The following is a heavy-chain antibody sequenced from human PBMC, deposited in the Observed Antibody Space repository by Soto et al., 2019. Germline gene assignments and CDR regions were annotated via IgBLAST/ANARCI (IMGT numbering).Heavy chain of an antibody. D-gene: IGHD3-3*01. V-gene: IGHV1-8*01. Sequence: ASVKVSCKASGYTFTSYDINWVRQATGQGLEWMGWMNPNSGNTGYAQKFQGRVTMTRNTSISTAYMELSSLGSEDTAVYYCAREYYDFWSGYSRYYYYMDVWGKGTTVTVSS. CDR3: AREYYDFWSGYSRYYYYMDV. CDR2: MNPNSGNT. CDR1: GYTFTSYD. J-gene: IGHJ6*03.